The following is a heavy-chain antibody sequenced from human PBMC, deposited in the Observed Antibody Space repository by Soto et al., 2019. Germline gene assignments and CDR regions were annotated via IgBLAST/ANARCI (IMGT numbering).Heavy chain of an antibody. CDR3: ARLVDIVGMDV. J-gene: IGHJ6*02. D-gene: IGHD5-12*01. V-gene: IGHV4-59*01. CDR2: IYYSGST. CDR1: GGSISSYY. Sequence: SETLSLTCTVSGGSISSYYWSWIRQPPGKGLEWIGYIYYSGSTNYNPSLKSRVTISVDTSKNQFSLKLSSVTAADTAVYYCARLVDIVGMDVWGQGTTVTVSS.